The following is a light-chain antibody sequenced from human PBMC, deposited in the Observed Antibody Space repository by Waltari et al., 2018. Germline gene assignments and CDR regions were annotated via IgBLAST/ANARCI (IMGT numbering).Light chain of an antibody. J-gene: IGKJ4*01. CDR1: QSFGKY. CDR2: GAS. CDR3: HQRSSWPLT. V-gene: IGKV3-11*01. Sequence: EIVLTQSPATLSLSPGERATLSCWASQSFGKYLLWYQHKPGQAPRLLIYGASNRATGIPARFSGSGSGTDFTLSISSLEPEDFAVYYCHQRSSWPLTFGGGTKVEIK.